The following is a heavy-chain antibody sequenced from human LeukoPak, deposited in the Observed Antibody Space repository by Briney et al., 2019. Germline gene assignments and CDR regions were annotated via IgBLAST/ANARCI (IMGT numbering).Heavy chain of an antibody. CDR2: IYYSGST. J-gene: IGHJ3*02. V-gene: IGHV4-59*01. CDR3: ATYPPNI. CDR1: GGSISSYY. Sequence: SETLSLTCTVSGGSISSYYWSWLRQPPGKGLEWIGYIYYSGSTNYNPSLKSRVTISVDTSKNQFSLKLSSVTAADTAVYYCATYPPNIWGQGTMVTVSS.